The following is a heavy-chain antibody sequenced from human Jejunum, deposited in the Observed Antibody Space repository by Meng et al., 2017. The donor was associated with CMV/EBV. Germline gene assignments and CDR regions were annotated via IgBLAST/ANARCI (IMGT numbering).Heavy chain of an antibody. V-gene: IGHV1-46*01. CDR1: GYTFTNHY. CDR3: ARASRVLGGFDY. Sequence: QVQLVQSGGGGKKPGASVKVSCKASGYTFTNHYMHWVRQAPGQGLEWMGIINTSVGYTSHAQKFQGRVTMTRDTSTSTVHMEVSSLRSADTAVYYCARASRVLGGFDYWGQGTLVTVSS. J-gene: IGHJ4*02. CDR2: INTSVGYT. D-gene: IGHD3-16*01.